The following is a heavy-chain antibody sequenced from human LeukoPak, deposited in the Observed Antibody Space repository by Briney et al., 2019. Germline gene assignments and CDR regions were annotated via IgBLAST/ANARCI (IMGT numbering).Heavy chain of an antibody. D-gene: IGHD1-14*01. Sequence: GGSLRLSCAASGFTFSSCSMNWVRQAPGKGLEWVSSISSSSSYIYYADSVKGRFTISRDNAKNSLYLQMNSLRAEDTAVYYCARPEDGYVDYWGQGTLVTVSS. V-gene: IGHV3-21*01. CDR2: ISSSSSYI. CDR3: ARPEDGYVDY. J-gene: IGHJ4*02. CDR1: GFTFSSCS.